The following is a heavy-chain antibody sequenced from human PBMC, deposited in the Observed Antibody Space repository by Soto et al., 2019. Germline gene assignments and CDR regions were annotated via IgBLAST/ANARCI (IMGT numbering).Heavy chain of an antibody. Sequence: ASVKVSCKASGYTFTSYYMHWVRQAPGQGLEWMGWINPNSGGTNYAQKFQGWVTMTRDTSISTAYMELSRLRSDDTAVYYCARSSIAARGDYYGMDVWGQGTTVTVSS. CDR3: ARSSIAARGDYYGMDV. CDR2: INPNSGGT. CDR1: GYTFTSYY. V-gene: IGHV1-2*04. J-gene: IGHJ6*02. D-gene: IGHD6-6*01.